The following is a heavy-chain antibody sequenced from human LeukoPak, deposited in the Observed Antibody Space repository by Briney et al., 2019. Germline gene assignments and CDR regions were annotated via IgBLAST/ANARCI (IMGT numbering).Heavy chain of an antibody. V-gene: IGHV4-39*07. D-gene: IGHD4-17*01. CDR3: ARAGDYGDYVGY. J-gene: IGHJ4*02. Sequence: SETLSLTCTVSGGSISSSSYYWGWIRQPPGKGLEWIGSIYYSGSTYYNPSLKSRVTISVDTSKNQFSLKLGSVTAADTAVYYCARAGDYGDYVGYWGQGTLVTVSS. CDR2: IYYSGST. CDR1: GGSISSSSYY.